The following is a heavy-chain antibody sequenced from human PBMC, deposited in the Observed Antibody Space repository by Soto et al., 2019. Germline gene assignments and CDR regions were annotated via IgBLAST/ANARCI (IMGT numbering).Heavy chain of an antibody. J-gene: IGHJ4*02. CDR1: DGSFSSYY. D-gene: IGHD3-22*01. CDR3: ARGSSSGYGFDS. CDR2: VHHSGSA. Sequence: QAQLQQWGAGLLKPSETLSLTCAVYDGSFSSYYWIWIRQPPGKGLEWIGEVHHSGSAKYNPSLKSRVTISVDTSKNQFSLRLNSVTAADTAVYYCARGSSSGYGFDSWGQGTLVTVSS. V-gene: IGHV4-34*01.